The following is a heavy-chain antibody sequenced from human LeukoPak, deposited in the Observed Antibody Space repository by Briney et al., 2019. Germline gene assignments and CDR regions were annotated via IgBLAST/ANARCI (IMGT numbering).Heavy chain of an antibody. CDR2: INPDGSYT. CDR3: AMDLAGYHDY. J-gene: IGHJ4*02. CDR1: GFTFSSYW. D-gene: IGHD3-9*01. Sequence: GGSLRLSCAASGFTFSSYWIHWVRQAPGKGLDWVSRINPDGSYTSYADSVKGRFTISRDNAKNTLYLQMNSLRAEDTALYYCAMDLAGYHDYWGQGTLVTVSS. V-gene: IGHV3-74*01.